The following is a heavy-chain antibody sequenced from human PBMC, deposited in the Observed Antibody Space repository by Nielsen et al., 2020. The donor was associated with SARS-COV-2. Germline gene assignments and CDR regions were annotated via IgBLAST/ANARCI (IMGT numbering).Heavy chain of an antibody. V-gene: IGHV4-34*01. CDR3: ARDTAFSTVTTGYYFDY. D-gene: IGHD4-17*01. J-gene: IGHJ4*02. CDR2: INHSGST. Sequence: SETLSLTCAVYGGSFSGYYWSWIRQPPGKGLEWIGEINHSGSTKYNPSLKSRVTISVDTSKNQFSLKLSSVTAADTAVYYCARDTAFSTVTTGYYFDYWGQGTLVTVSS. CDR1: GGSFSGYY.